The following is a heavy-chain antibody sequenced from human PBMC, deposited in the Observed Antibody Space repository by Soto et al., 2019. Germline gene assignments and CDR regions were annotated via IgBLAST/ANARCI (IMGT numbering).Heavy chain of an antibody. CDR1: GGSFSGYY. D-gene: IGHD6-6*01. J-gene: IGHJ6*02. CDR3: GRKGGYSSSRGYYYYGMDV. Sequence: SETLSLTCAVYGGSFSGYYWSWIRQPPGKGLEWIGEINHSGSTNYNPSLKSRVTISVDTSKNQFSLKLSSVTAADTAVYYCGRKGGYSSSRGYYYYGMDVWGQGTTVTVSS. V-gene: IGHV4-34*01. CDR2: INHSGST.